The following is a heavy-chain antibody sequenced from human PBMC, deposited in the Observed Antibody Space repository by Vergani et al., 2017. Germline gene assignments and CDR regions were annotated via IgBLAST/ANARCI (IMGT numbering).Heavy chain of an antibody. CDR2: IYTSGST. J-gene: IGHJ4*02. D-gene: IGHD3-22*01. CDR3: ARDEGRLDS. Sequence: QVQLQESGPGLVKPSQTLSLTCTVSGGSISSGSYYWSWIRQPAGKGLEWIGRIYTSGSTNYNPSLKSRVTISVDTSKNQFSLKLSSVTAADTAVYYCARDEGRLDSWGQGTLVTVSS. CDR1: GGSISSGSYY. V-gene: IGHV4-61*02.